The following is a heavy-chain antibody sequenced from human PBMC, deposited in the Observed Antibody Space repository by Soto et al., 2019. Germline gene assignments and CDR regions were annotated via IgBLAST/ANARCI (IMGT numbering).Heavy chain of an antibody. V-gene: IGHV1-2*04. D-gene: IGHD4-17*01. CDR3: ATWVDYGDFEGFDF. CDR2: VDPNGGGS. J-gene: IGHJ4*02. CDR1: GYTFTGYY. Sequence: ASVKVSCKASGYTFTGYYMHLVRQAPGQGLEWMGWVDPNGGGSNSAQKFQGSVTMTWDTSITTAYLDLTRLTTNDTATYFCATWVDYGDFEGFDFWGQGTLVTVSS.